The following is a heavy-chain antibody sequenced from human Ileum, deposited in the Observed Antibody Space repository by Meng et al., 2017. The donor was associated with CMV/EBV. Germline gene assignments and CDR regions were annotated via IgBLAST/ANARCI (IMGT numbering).Heavy chain of an antibody. J-gene: IGHJ4*02. CDR3: ARVWCSSTPTRIDY. CDR1: GLTFSDYF. CDR2: ISSSGSTT. D-gene: IGHD6-13*01. Sequence: ASGLTFSDYFVIWLRPAPGQALEWVSHISSSGSTTSYAASVKGRFPISRDDAKNSLYLQMNSLRAEDTAVYYCARVWCSSTPTRIDYWGQGTLVTVSS. V-gene: IGHV3-11*01.